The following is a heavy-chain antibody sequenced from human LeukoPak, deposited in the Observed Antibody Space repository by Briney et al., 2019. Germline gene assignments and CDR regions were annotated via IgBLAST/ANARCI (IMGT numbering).Heavy chain of an antibody. CDR1: GYTFTSYY. CDR3: ARDPLVAAAGTTSTYYYYGTDV. J-gene: IGHJ6*02. CDR2: INPSGGST. Sequence: ASVKVSCKASGYTFTSYYMHWVRQAPGQGLEWIGIINPSGGSTSYAQKFQGRVTMTRDTSTSTVYMELSSLRSEDTAVYYCARDPLVAAAGTTSTYYYYGTDVWGQGTTVTVSS. V-gene: IGHV1-46*01. D-gene: IGHD6-13*01.